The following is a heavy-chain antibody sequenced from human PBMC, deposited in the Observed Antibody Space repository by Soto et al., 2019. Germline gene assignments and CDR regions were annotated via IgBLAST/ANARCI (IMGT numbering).Heavy chain of an antibody. J-gene: IGHJ3*02. CDR3: ARDGRYYDSSGYFNDAFDI. CDR1: GYTFTRSG. CDR2: ISSYNGDT. Sequence: ASVKVSCKASGYTFTRSGISWVRQAPGQGPEWMGWISSYNGDTNYAQTFQGRVTMTTDTSTSTAYMELRSLRSDDTAVYYCARDGRYYDSSGYFNDAFDIWGQGTMVTVSS. D-gene: IGHD3-22*01. V-gene: IGHV1-18*01.